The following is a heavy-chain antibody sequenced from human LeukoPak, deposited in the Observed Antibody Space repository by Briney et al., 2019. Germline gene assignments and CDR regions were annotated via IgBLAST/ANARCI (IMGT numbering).Heavy chain of an antibody. CDR3: ARGGGLDV. J-gene: IGHJ6*02. Sequence: GGSLRLSCAASGFTFSSYWMNWARQAPGKGLEWVASINHNGNVNYYVDSVKGRFTISRDNAKNSLYLQMSNLRDEDTDVYFCARGGGLDVWGQGATVTVSS. V-gene: IGHV3-7*03. CDR1: GFTFSSYW. CDR2: INHNGNVN. D-gene: IGHD3-16*01.